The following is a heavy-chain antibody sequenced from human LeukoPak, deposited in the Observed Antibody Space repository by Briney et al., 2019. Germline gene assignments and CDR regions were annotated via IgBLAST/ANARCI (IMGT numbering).Heavy chain of an antibody. CDR3: ARGPPSIVVVPAAIRGAFDI. CDR2: INHSGST. Sequence: SETLSLTCTVSGGSISSYYWSWIRQPPGKGLEWIGEINHSGSTNYNPSLKCRVTISVDTSKNQFSLKLSSVTAADTAVYYCARGPPSIVVVPAAIRGAFDIWGQGTMVTVSS. V-gene: IGHV4-34*01. D-gene: IGHD2-2*02. CDR1: GGSISSYY. J-gene: IGHJ3*02.